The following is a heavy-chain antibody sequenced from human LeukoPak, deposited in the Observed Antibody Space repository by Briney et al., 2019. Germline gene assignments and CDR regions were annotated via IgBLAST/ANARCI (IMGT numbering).Heavy chain of an antibody. CDR2: IYYSGST. Sequence: SETLPLPCSVSDGPITNNDWSLVRQTPGKGLEWIGYIYYSGSTSYNPSLKSRVTLSVDTSKNQFSLRLSSVTAADTAVYYCARGFDCHNAFDIWVQATMLTDSS. D-gene: IGHD3-9*01. V-gene: IGHV4-59*08. CDR1: DGPITNND. J-gene: IGHJ3*02. CDR3: ARGFDCHNAFDI.